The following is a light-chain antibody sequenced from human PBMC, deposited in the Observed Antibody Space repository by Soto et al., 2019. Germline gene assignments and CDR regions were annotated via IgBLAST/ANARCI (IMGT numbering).Light chain of an antibody. V-gene: IGKV3-15*01. CDR1: RSVSSD. J-gene: IGKJ3*01. Sequence: EIVMTQSPATLSVSPGERATLSCRASRSVSSDLAWYQQRPGQAPSLLIYGASNRATGIPARFSGSGSGTEFTLTISSLQSEDVAVYYCQQYNKWPPRFTFGPGTKVEIK. CDR2: GAS. CDR3: QQYNKWPPRFT.